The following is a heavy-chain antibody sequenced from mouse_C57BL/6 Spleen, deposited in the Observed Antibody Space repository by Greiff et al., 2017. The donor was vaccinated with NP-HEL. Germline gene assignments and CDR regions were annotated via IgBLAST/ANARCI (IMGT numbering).Heavy chain of an antibody. D-gene: IGHD1-1*01. CDR1: GYTFTSYG. CDR3: AREVITFYYFDY. Sequence: VQLQESGAELARPGASVKLSCKASGYTFTSYGISWVKQRTGQGLEWIGEIYPRSGNTYYNEKFKGKATLTADKSSSTAYMELRSLTSEDSAVYFCAREVITFYYFDYWGQGTTLTVSS. V-gene: IGHV1-81*01. J-gene: IGHJ2*01. CDR2: IYPRSGNT.